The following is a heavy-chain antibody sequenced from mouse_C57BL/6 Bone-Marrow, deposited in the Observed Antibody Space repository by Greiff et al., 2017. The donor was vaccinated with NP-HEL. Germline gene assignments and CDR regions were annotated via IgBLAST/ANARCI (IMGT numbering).Heavy chain of an antibody. D-gene: IGHD2-2*01. CDR1: GYTFTSYY. Sequence: QVQLKHPGAELVKPGASVKLSCKASGYTFTSYYMYWVKQRPGQGLEWIGEINPSNGGTNFNEKFKSKATLTVDKSSSTAYMQLSSLTSEDSAVYYCTRGGYGGFAYWGQGTLVTVSA. V-gene: IGHV1S81*02. J-gene: IGHJ3*01. CDR2: INPSNGGT. CDR3: TRGGYGGFAY.